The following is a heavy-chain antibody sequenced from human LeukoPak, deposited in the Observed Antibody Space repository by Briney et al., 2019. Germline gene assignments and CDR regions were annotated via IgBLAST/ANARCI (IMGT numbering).Heavy chain of an antibody. CDR1: GVSVRTRGMG. D-gene: IGHD2-8*01. CDR2: IYWNAHT. J-gene: IGHJ4*02. V-gene: IGHV2-5*01. Sequence: SGPTLLQPPQTLTLTCTFSGVSVRTRGMGVGWIRQPPGKALEWLALIYWNAHTRYSPSLKSRLTISKDPPKNQVVLTMSNIDPVDTATYYCSHVDANGFAPLRHWGQGTLVTVSS. CDR3: SHVDANGFAPLRH.